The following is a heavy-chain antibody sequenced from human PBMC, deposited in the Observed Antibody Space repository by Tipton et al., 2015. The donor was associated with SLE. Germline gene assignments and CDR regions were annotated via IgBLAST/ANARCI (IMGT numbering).Heavy chain of an antibody. CDR1: GDSISSGRYP. CDR3: ARSGLTRVDQGRMDV. J-gene: IGHJ6*02. CDR2: IYPSGNT. Sequence: TLSLTCTVSGDSISSGRYPWSWIRQPPGKGLEWIGYIYPSGNTDYNPSLKIRGTISIDRSKNQFSLRLSSVTAADTAVYYCARSGLTRVDQGRMDVWGPGTTVTVSS. D-gene: IGHD5-12*01. V-gene: IGHV4-30-2*01.